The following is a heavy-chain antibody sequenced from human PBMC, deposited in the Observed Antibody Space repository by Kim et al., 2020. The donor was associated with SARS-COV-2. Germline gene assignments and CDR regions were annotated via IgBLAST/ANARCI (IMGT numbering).Heavy chain of an antibody. CDR3: AKSFGYCSGGSCSPYGMDV. CDR2: ISGSGGST. J-gene: IGHJ6*02. CDR1: GFTFSSYA. Sequence: GGSLRLSCAASGFTFSSYAMSWVRQAPGKGLEWVSAISGSGGSTYYADSVKGRFTISRDNSKNTLYLQMNSLRAEDTAVYYCAKSFGYCSGGSCSPYGMDVWGQATTVTVSS. D-gene: IGHD2-15*01. V-gene: IGHV3-23*01.